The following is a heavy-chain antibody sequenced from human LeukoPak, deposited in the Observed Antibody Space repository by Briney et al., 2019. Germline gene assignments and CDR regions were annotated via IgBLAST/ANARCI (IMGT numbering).Heavy chain of an antibody. Sequence: SVKVSCKASGGTFSSYAISWVRQAPGQGLEWMGRIIPILGIANYAQKFQGGVTITADKSTSTAYMELSSLRSEDTAVYYCARDSRSVVPAATSDDYWGQGTLVTVSS. D-gene: IGHD2-2*01. V-gene: IGHV1-69*04. J-gene: IGHJ4*02. CDR1: GGTFSSYA. CDR3: ARDSRSVVPAATSDDY. CDR2: IIPILGIA.